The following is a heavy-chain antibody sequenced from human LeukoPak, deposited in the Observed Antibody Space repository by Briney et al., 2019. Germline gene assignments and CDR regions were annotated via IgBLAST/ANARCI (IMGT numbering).Heavy chain of an antibody. CDR2: VRYDGSDE. D-gene: IGHD3-22*01. CDR1: GFSFTSYG. CDR3: AREERAPYDSSGYYIDY. J-gene: IGHJ4*02. Sequence: PGGSLRLSCTASGFSFTSYGMHWVRQGPGKGLEWVAVVRYDGSDEHYADSVKGRFTISRDNSKNTLYLQMNSLRAEDTAVYYCAREERAPYDSSGYYIDYWGQGTLVTVSS. V-gene: IGHV3-30*04.